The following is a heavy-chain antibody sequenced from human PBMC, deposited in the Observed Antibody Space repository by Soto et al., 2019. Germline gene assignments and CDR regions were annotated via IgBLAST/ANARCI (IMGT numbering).Heavy chain of an antibody. CDR1: GFTFSVSS. V-gene: IGHV3-21*01. J-gene: IGHJ4*02. Sequence: PGGSLRLSCAASGFTFSVSSMSWVRQAPGKGLDWVSSISSTSAYIYHADSVKGRFTVSRDNAKNSLYLQMNSLRAEDTAMYYCAREGSCANGVCLPDYWGQGTLVTVS. D-gene: IGHD2-8*01. CDR3: AREGSCANGVCLPDY. CDR2: ISSTSAYI.